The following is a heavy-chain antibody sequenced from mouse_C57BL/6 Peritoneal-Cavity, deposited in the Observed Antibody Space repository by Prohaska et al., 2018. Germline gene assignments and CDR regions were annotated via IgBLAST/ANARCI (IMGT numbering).Heavy chain of an antibody. Sequence: EVQLVESGGGLVQPKGSLKLSCAASGFSFNTYAMNWVRQAPGKGLEWVARIRSKSNNYATDYDDSVKDRFTISRDDSESMLYLQMNNLKTEDTAMYYCVSYSSMDYWGQGTSVTVSS. D-gene: IGHD2-1*01. J-gene: IGHJ4*01. V-gene: IGHV10-1*01. CDR2: IRSKSNNYAT. CDR3: VSYSSMDY. CDR1: GFSFNTYA.